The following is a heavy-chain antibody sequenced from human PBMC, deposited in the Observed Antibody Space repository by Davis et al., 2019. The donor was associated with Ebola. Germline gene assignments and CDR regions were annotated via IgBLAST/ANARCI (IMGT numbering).Heavy chain of an antibody. CDR2: ISSSSSYI. CDR1: RFTFSSYS. Sequence: GGSLRLSCAASRFTFSSYSMNWVRQAPGKGLEWVSSISSSSSYIYYADSVKGRFTISRDNAKNRLYLQMNSVRAEDTAVYYCARGKGDYLGYWGQGTLVTVSS. J-gene: IGHJ4*02. V-gene: IGHV3-21*01. CDR3: ARGKGDYLGY.